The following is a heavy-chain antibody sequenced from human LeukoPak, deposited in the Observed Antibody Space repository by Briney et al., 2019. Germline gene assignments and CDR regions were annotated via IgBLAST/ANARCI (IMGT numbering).Heavy chain of an antibody. V-gene: IGHV3-30-3*01. J-gene: IGHJ4*02. CDR1: GFTFSSYA. D-gene: IGHD2-21*02. CDR2: ISYDGSNK. Sequence: PGRSLRLSCAASGFTFSSYAMHWVRQAPGKGLEWVAVISYDGSNKYYADSVKGRFTISRDNSKNTLYLQMNSLRAEDTAVYYCAREESSCGGDSYAFDYWGQGTLVTVSS. CDR3: AREESSCGGDSYAFDY.